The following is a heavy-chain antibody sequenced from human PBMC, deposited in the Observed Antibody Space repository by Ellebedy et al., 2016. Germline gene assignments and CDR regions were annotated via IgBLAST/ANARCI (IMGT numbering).Heavy chain of an antibody. CDR1: GFTFSSYT. CDR2: ISGSGSTI. D-gene: IGHD2-2*01. CDR3: ARWQGFCSITSCYRWFDT. V-gene: IGHV3-48*04. J-gene: IGHJ5*02. Sequence: GESLKISXAASGFTFSSYTLNWVRQAPGKGLEWVSYISGSGSTIYYADSVKGRFTISRDNAKNSLYLQMNSLRAEDTAVYYCARWQGFCSITSCYRWFDTWGQGTLVTVSS.